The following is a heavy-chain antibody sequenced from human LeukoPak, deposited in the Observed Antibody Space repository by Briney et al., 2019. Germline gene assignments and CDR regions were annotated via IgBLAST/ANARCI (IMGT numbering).Heavy chain of an antibody. D-gene: IGHD5-24*01. CDR3: ARDGDYNSGAFDI. J-gene: IGHJ3*02. CDR1: GVSISSGGYY. V-gene: IGHV4-30-2*01. CDR2: IYHSGST. Sequence: TLSLTCTVSGVSISSGGYYWGWIRQPPGKGLEWIGYIYHSGSTYYNPSLKSRVTISVDRTKNQFSLKLSSVTAADTAVYYCARDGDYNSGAFDIWGQGTMVTVSS.